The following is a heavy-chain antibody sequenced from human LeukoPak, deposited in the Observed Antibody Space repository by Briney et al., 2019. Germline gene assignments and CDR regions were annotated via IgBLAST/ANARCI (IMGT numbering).Heavy chain of an antibody. CDR3: ARDGKYSSSPDYYYYMDV. V-gene: IGHV3-7*01. Sequence: GGSLRLSCAASGFTFSSYWMSWVRQAPGKGLEWVANIKQDGSEKYYADSVKGRFTISRDNAKNSLYLQMNSLRAEDTAVYYCARDGKYSSSPDYYYYMDVWGKGTTVTVSS. J-gene: IGHJ6*03. CDR1: GFTFSSYW. D-gene: IGHD6-6*01. CDR2: IKQDGSEK.